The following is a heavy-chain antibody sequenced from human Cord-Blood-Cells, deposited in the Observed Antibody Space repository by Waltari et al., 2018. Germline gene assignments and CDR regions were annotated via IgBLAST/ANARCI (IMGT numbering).Heavy chain of an antibody. J-gene: IGHJ4*02. CDR2: ISSSGSTI. Sequence: EVQLVESGGGLVQPGGSLRLSCAASGFTFSSYEMNWVRQAPGKGLEWVSYISSSGSTIYYADSVKGRFTISRDNAKNSLYLQMNSLRAEDTAVYYCAREALLSPDYWGQGTLVTVSS. V-gene: IGHV3-48*03. CDR1: GFTFSSYE. CDR3: AREALLSPDY.